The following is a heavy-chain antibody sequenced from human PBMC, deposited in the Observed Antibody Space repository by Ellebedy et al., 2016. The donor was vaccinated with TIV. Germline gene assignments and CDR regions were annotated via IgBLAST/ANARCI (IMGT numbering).Heavy chain of an antibody. D-gene: IGHD3-22*01. CDR3: ARLYDSSGYGDDY. Sequence: AASVKVSCKASGYTFTSYAMHWVRQAPGQRLEWMGSINAGNGNTKYSQKFQGRVTITRDTSASTAYMELSSLRSEDTAVYYCARLYDSSGYGDDYWGQGTLVTVSS. CDR1: GYTFTSYA. CDR2: INAGNGNT. J-gene: IGHJ4*02. V-gene: IGHV1-3*01.